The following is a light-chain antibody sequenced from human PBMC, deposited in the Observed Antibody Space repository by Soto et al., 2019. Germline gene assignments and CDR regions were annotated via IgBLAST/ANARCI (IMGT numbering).Light chain of an antibody. CDR1: QGIRSA. CDR3: QQFQIYPVT. V-gene: IGKV1-13*02. J-gene: IGKJ4*01. Sequence: AVQLTQSPSSLSASVGDRVTIPCRASQGIRSALAWYQQKPGQAPKLLIYDASTLETGVPSRFSGSGSGTDFTLTINSLQPEDFATYYCQQFQIYPVTFGGGTKVDIK. CDR2: DAS.